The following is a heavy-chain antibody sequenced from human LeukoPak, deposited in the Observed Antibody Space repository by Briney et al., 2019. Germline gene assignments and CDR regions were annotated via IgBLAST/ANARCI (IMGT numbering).Heavy chain of an antibody. Sequence: PSETLSLTCTVSGGTIDRHYRSWIRQPPGKGLEWIAYVFYPGSTNYNPSLKSRVTMSLDTSRDQFSLRLTSVTAADTAIYYWASRPAGSTWYGVFDYWSQGTLVTVSS. D-gene: IGHD6-13*01. CDR3: ASRPAGSTWYGVFDY. CDR1: GGTIDRHY. CDR2: VFYPGST. V-gene: IGHV4-59*11. J-gene: IGHJ4*02.